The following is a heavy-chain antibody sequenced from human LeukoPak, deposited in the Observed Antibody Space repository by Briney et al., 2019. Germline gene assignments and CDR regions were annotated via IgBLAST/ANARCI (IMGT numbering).Heavy chain of an antibody. CDR3: AKGNDILN. Sequence: GGSLRLSCAASGFNFDDYAMHRVRQGPGKGLEWVSGITWNSGYIGYADSVKGRFTISRDNAKNSLYLQMNSLRAEDTALYYCAKGNDILNWGQGTLVTVSS. V-gene: IGHV3-9*01. D-gene: IGHD1-1*01. CDR2: ITWNSGYI. J-gene: IGHJ4*02. CDR1: GFNFDDYA.